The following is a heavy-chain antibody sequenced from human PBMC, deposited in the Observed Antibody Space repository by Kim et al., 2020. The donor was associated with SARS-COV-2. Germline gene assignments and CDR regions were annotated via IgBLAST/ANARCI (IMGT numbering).Heavy chain of an antibody. J-gene: IGHJ1*01. D-gene: IGHD3-22*01. CDR3: AKHFGRSGSQFQH. CDR2: ISGSDGST. CDR1: GFTFSAYA. V-gene: IGHV3-23*01. Sequence: GGSLRLSCAASGFTFSAYAMSWVRQAPGKGLEWVSHISGSDGSTDYADSVKGRFIISRDNSKNTLHMQMNSLRAEDTAVYYCAKHFGRSGSQFQHWGQGT.